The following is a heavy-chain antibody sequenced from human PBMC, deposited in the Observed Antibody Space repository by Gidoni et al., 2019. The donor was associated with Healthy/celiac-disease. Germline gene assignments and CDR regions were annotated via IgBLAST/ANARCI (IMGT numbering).Heavy chain of an antibody. J-gene: IGHJ4*02. V-gene: IGHV4-59*01. CDR2: IYYSGST. D-gene: IGHD6-19*01. Sequence: QVQLQESGPGLVKPSETLSLNCTVSGGSISSYYWSWIRQPPGKGLEWIGYIYYSGSTNYNPSLKGRVTISVDTSKNQFSLKLSSVTAADTAVYYCARDAIAVAGTWDYWGQGTLVTVSS. CDR3: ARDAIAVAGTWDY. CDR1: GGSISSYY.